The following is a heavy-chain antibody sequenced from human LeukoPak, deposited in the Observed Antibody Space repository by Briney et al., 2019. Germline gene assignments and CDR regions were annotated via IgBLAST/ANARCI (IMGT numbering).Heavy chain of an antibody. D-gene: IGHD3-10*01. CDR2: INPNSGGT. J-gene: IGHJ3*02. V-gene: IGHV1-2*02. Sequence: ASVKVSCTASGYTFTGYYMHWVRQAPGQGLEWMGWINPNSGGTNYAQKFQGRVTMTRDTSISTAYMELSRLRSDDTAVYYCARDRTLWFGDHTDAFDIWGQGTMVTVSS. CDR1: GYTFTGYY. CDR3: ARDRTLWFGDHTDAFDI.